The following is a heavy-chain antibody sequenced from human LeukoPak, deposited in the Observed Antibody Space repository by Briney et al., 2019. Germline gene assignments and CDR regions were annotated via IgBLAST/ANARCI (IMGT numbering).Heavy chain of an antibody. D-gene: IGHD1-26*01. Sequence: GGSLRLSCAASGFTFSSYSMNWVRQAPGKGLEWVSSISSSSSYIYYADSVKGRFTISRDNAKSSLYLQMNSLRAEDTAVYYCARDQRGGTYSDYWGQGTLVTVSS. V-gene: IGHV3-21*01. CDR3: ARDQRGGTYSDY. CDR2: ISSSSSYI. J-gene: IGHJ4*02. CDR1: GFTFSSYS.